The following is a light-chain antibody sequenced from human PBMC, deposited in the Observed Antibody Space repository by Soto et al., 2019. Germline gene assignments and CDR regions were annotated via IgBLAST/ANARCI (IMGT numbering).Light chain of an antibody. V-gene: IGKV3-20*01. CDR1: QSVRTNY. Sequence: EIVLTQSPGTLSLSPGERATLSCRASQSVRTNYLAWYQQKPGQAPRLLIYGASSRATGIPDRFSGSGSGTDFTLTISRLEPEDFVVYYCQKYGSPPTFGQGPTVDI. CDR3: QKYGSPPT. J-gene: IGKJ1*01. CDR2: GAS.